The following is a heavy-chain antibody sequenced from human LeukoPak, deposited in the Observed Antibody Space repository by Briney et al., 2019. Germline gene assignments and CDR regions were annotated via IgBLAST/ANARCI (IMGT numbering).Heavy chain of an antibody. J-gene: IGHJ4*02. V-gene: IGHV3-48*03. Sequence: PGGSLRLSCAASGFTFSSYEMNWVRQAPGKGLEWVSYISSSGSTIYYADSVKGRFTISRDNAKNSLYLQMNSLRAEDTAVYYCASYGGPCGTGYYFDYWGQGTLVTVSS. CDR2: ISSSGSTI. CDR1: GFTFSSYE. CDR3: ASYGGPCGTGYYFDY. D-gene: IGHD1-1*01.